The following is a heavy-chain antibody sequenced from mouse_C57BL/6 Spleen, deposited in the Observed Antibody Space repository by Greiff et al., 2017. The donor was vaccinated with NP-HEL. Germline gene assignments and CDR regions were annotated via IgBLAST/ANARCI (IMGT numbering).Heavy chain of an antibody. CDR3: ARKSLYYYGSSWYFDV. J-gene: IGHJ1*03. CDR1: GYTFTSYW. D-gene: IGHD1-1*01. V-gene: IGHV1-69*01. CDR2: IDPSDSYT. Sequence: QVQLQQPGAELVMPGASVKLSCKASGYTFTSYWMHWVKQRPGQGLEWIGEIDPSDSYTNYNQKFKGKSTLTVDKSSSTAYMQLSSLTSEDSAVYYCARKSLYYYGSSWYFDVWGTGTTVTVSS.